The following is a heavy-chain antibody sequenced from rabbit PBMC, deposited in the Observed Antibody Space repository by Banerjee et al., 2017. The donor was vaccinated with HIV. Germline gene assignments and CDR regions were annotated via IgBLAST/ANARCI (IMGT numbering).Heavy chain of an antibody. CDR1: GFTLSSYW. J-gene: IGHJ4*01. D-gene: IGHD6-1*01. V-gene: IGHV1S45*01. CDR2: IHPGSGNT. CDR3: VRVQYSYGYDGYAYALFSL. Sequence: QEQLEESGGGLVKPEGSLTLTCTASGFTLSSYWMCWVRQAPGKGLELIACIHPGSGNTCYASWAKGRFTITKASSTTVTLQMTSLTAADTATYFCVRVQYSYGYDGYAYALFSLWGPGTLVTVS.